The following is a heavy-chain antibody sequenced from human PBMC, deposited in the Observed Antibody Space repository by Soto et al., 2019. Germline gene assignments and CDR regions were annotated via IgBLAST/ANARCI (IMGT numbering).Heavy chain of an antibody. CDR3: ARLYDSSGYLTYYFDY. CDR2: IFYSGST. J-gene: IGHJ4*02. CDR1: GGPFSRGGYY. D-gene: IGHD3-22*01. Sequence: SETLSLTCTVSGGPFSRGGYYWSWIRQHPGKGLECIGYIFYSGSTNYNPTLKSRVTISVDTSKNQFSLKLSSLTAADTAVYYCARLYDSSGYLTYYFDYWGQGTLVTVSS. V-gene: IGHV4-61*08.